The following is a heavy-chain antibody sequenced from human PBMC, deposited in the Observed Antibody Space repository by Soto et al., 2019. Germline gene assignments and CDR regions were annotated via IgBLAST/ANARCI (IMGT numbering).Heavy chain of an antibody. CDR2: ISAYNGNT. CDR1: GYTFTSYG. J-gene: IGHJ6*02. Sequence: QVQLVQSGAEVKKPGASVKVSCKASGYTFTSYGISWVRQAPGQGLEWMGWISAYNGNTNYAQKLQGRVTMTTDTSTSTAYMELRRLRSDDTAVYYCARDDMGPVLTFRRYYYYGMDVWGQGTTVTVSS. CDR3: ARDDMGPVLTFRRYYYYGMDV. D-gene: IGHD7-27*01. V-gene: IGHV1-18*01.